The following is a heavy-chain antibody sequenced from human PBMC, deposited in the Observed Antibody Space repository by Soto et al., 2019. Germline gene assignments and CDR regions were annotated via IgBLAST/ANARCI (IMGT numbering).Heavy chain of an antibody. J-gene: IGHJ5*02. V-gene: IGHV1-46*01. CDR3: ARLQWLGNWFDP. CDR1: TFTSYY. D-gene: IGHD6-19*01. Sequence: TFTSYYMHWVRQAPGQGLEWKGIINPSGGSTSYAQKFQGRVTMTRDMSTSTVYMEQSSLRSEDTAVYYCARLQWLGNWFDPWGQGTLVTVSS. CDR2: INPSGGST.